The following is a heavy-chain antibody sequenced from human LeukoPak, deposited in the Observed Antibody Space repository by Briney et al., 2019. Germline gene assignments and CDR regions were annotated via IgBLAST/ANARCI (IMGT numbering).Heavy chain of an antibody. J-gene: IGHJ4*02. CDR3: ARDLDY. Sequence: SETLSLTCTVSGYSISSGYFWGWFRQPPGKGLEWIGSIHYSGSAYYNPSLKGRVTISVDTSKNQFSLKLSSVTAADTAVYYCARDLDYWGQGTLVTVSS. V-gene: IGHV4-38-2*02. CDR1: GYSISSGYF. CDR2: IHYSGSA.